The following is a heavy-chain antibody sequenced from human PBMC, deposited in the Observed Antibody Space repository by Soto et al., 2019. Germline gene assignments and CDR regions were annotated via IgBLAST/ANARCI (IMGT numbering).Heavy chain of an antibody. V-gene: IGHV4-39*01. CDR2: IFSSGST. D-gene: IGHD2-15*01. Sequence: QLQLQESGPGLVKPSETLSLTCTVSGGSISSSSYYWGWIRQPPGKGLEWIGSIFSSGSTYYNPSLKTRVTISVVTSKNQFSLKLSSVTAADAAVYYCARNIYCSGGSCYPGPEYFQHWGQGTLVTVSS. CDR3: ARNIYCSGGSCYPGPEYFQH. J-gene: IGHJ1*01. CDR1: GGSISSSSYY.